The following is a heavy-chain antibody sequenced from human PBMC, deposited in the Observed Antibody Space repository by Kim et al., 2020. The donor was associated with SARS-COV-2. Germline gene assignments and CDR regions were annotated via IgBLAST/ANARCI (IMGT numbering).Heavy chain of an antibody. J-gene: IGHJ4*02. Sequence: GGSLRLSCAASGFTFSGSAMHWVRQASGKGLEWVGRIRSKANSYATAYAASVKGRFTISRDDSKNTAYLQMNSLKTEDTDVYYCTRTPQKNDSSGYYRDYWGQGTLVTVSS. V-gene: IGHV3-73*01. CDR3: TRTPQKNDSSGYYRDY. CDR2: IRSKANSYAT. CDR1: GFTFSGSA. D-gene: IGHD3-22*01.